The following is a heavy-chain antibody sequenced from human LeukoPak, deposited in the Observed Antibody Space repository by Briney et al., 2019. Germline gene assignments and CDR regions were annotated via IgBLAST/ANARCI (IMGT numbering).Heavy chain of an antibody. J-gene: IGHJ4*02. D-gene: IGHD3-9*01. Sequence: SETLSLTCSLSGGSITNYYWSWIRQPAGKGLEWIGRFYSRGTTYYNPPLRSRVSLSGDESKNQLSLKMYSVTAADTAVYYCVRDEGLTGYPDYWGQGTLVTVSS. V-gene: IGHV4-4*07. CDR3: VRDEGLTGYPDY. CDR2: FYSRGTT. CDR1: GGSITNYY.